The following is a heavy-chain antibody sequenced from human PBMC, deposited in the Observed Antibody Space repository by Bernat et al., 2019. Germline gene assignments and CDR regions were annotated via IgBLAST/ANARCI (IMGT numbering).Heavy chain of an antibody. Sequence: QVQLQESGPGLVKPSGTLSLTCAVSGGSISSSNWWSWVRQPPGKGLEWIGEIYHSGSTNYNPSLKSRFTIAVDKSKNQFSLRLSSVTAAGTAVYYCVIMVVAATWGRFEPWGEGTLVTVSS. J-gene: IGHJ5*02. CDR3: VIMVVAATWGRFEP. CDR2: IYHSGST. V-gene: IGHV4-4*02. D-gene: IGHD2-21*02. CDR1: GGSISSSNW.